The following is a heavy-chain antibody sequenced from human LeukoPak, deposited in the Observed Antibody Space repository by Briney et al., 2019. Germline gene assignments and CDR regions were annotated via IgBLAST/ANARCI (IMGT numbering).Heavy chain of an antibody. Sequence: PSETLSLTCTVSGGSISSSSYYWGWIRQPPGKGLEWIGSIYYSGSTYYNPSLKSRVTISVDTSKNQFSLKLSSVTAADTAVYYCARGRSGSSRDFDYWGQGTLVTVSS. CDR1: GGSISSSSYY. CDR2: IYYSGST. CDR3: ARGRSGSSRDFDY. J-gene: IGHJ4*02. D-gene: IGHD1-26*01. V-gene: IGHV4-39*07.